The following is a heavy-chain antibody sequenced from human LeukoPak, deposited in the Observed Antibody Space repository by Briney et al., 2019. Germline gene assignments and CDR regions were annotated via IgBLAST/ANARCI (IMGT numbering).Heavy chain of an antibody. CDR1: GYTFTSYY. V-gene: IGHV1-46*01. D-gene: IGHD3-10*01. J-gene: IGHJ6*04. CDR2: INPSGGST. CDR3: ARPLYYYGSGSYYKGGMDV. Sequence: ASVKVSCKASGYTFTSYYMHWVRQAPGQGLEWMGIINPSGGSTSYAQKFQGRVTMTRDTSTSTVYMELSSLRSEDAAVYYCARPLYYYGSGSYYKGGMDVWGKGTTVTVSS.